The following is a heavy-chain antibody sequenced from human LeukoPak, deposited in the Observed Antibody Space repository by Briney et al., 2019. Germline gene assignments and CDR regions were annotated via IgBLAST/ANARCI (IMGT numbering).Heavy chain of an antibody. V-gene: IGHV4-39*01. CDR3: ARHRYGSGKTKKKIYYFDY. CDR1: GGSISSSSYY. Sequence: MTSETLSLTCTVSGGSISSSSYYWGWIRQPPGKGLEWIGSIYYSGSTYYNPSLKSRVTISVDTSKNQFSLKLSSVTAADTAVYYCARHRYGSGKTKKKIYYFDYWGQGTLVTVSS. J-gene: IGHJ4*02. D-gene: IGHD3-10*01. CDR2: IYYSGST.